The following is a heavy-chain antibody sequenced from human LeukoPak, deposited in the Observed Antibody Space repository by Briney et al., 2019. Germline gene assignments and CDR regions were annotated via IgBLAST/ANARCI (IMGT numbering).Heavy chain of an antibody. CDR1: GYTFSVSH. CDR2: INANSGGA. J-gene: IGHJ4*02. D-gene: IGHD5-24*01. Sequence: GASVTVSFKASGYTFSVSHVHWVRQAPGQGLVWMGWINANSGGASYAPKFQGRVTMTRDTSINTAYMELSGLTSDDTATYFCARDPVDGYYHLDYWGQGTLVTVSS. V-gene: IGHV1-2*02. CDR3: ARDPVDGYYHLDY.